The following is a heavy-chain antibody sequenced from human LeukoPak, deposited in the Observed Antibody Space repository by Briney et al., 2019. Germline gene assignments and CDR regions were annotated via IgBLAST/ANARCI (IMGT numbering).Heavy chain of an antibody. J-gene: IGHJ4*02. CDR3: AKGATVRLGELSSLAFDY. Sequence: GGSLRLSCAASGFTFSTYRMSWVRQAPGKGLEWVSAISGSGGSTYYADSVKGRFTISRDNSKNTLYLQMNSLRAEDTAVYYCAKGATVRLGELSSLAFDYWGQGTLVTVSS. D-gene: IGHD3-16*02. CDR2: ISGSGGST. V-gene: IGHV3-23*01. CDR1: GFTFSTYR.